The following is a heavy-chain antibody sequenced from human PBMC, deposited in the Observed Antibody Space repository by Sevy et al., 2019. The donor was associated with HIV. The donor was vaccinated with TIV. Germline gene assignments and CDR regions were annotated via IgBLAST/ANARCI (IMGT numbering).Heavy chain of an antibody. Sequence: ASVKVSCRASGYTFRSYGISWVRQAPGQGLEWMGWISPYPGDTEFAPKVQGRVYMTSDTSTSTAYMELRSLRSDDTGVCYWARDKPQGVVGVPGAMWGGVYYWGQGTLVTVSS. V-gene: IGHV1-18*01. CDR3: ARDKPQGVVGVPGAMWGGVYY. CDR1: GYTFRSYG. CDR2: ISPYPGDT. D-gene: IGHD2-2*01. J-gene: IGHJ4*02.